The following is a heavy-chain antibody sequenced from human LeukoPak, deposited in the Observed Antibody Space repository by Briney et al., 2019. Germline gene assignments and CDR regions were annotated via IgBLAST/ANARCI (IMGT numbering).Heavy chain of an antibody. J-gene: IGHJ4*02. CDR2: IYSGGST. CDR1: GFTVSSNY. D-gene: IGHD5-18*01. V-gene: IGHV3-66*01. Sequence: GGSLRLSCAASGFTVSSNYMSWVRQAPGKGLEWVSVIYSGGSTYYADSVKGRFTISRDNSKNTLYLQMNSLRAEDTAVYYCARDRGTRGYSYGYFCYWGQGTLVTVSS. CDR3: ARDRGTRGYSYGYFCY.